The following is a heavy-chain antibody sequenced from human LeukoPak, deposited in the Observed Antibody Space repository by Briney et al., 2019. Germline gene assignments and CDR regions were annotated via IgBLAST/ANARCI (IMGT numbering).Heavy chain of an antibody. CDR1: GYSISSGYY. Sequence: PSETLSLTCTVSGYSISSGYYWGWIRQPPGKGLEWIGSIYHSGSTYYNPSLKSRLTISVDTSKNQFSLKLSSVTAADTAVYYCARLTGYSSESWFDPWGQGTLVTVSS. D-gene: IGHD3-9*01. J-gene: IGHJ5*02. V-gene: IGHV4-38-2*02. CDR2: IYHSGST. CDR3: ARLTGYSSESWFDP.